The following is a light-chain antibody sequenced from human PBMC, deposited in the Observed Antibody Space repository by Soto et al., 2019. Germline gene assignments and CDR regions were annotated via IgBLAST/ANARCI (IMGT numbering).Light chain of an antibody. CDR1: QSVTNY. J-gene: IGKJ1*01. Sequence: EIVLTQSPDTLSLSPGERATLTCRASQSVTNYIAWYQQRPGQAPRLLIYGASNRATGIPDRFSGSGSGTDFTLTISRLEPEDFAVYYCQQYGSSGTFGQGTKVDIK. V-gene: IGKV3-20*01. CDR3: QQYGSSGT. CDR2: GAS.